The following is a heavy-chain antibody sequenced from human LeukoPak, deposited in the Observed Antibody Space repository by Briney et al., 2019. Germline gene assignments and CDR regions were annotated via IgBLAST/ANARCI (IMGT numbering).Heavy chain of an antibody. CDR2: IIPIFGTA. D-gene: IGHD6-13*01. Sequence: SVKVSCKASGGTFSSYAISWVRQAPGQGLEWMGRIIPIFGTANYAQKFQGRVTITTDESTSTAYKELSSLRSEDTAVYYCARSGAAAGPYFDYWGQGTLVTVSS. CDR1: GGTFSSYA. V-gene: IGHV1-69*05. J-gene: IGHJ4*02. CDR3: ARSGAAAGPYFDY.